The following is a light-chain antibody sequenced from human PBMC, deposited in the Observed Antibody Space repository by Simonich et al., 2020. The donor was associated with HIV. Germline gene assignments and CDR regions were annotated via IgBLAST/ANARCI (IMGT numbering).Light chain of an antibody. CDR3: QTWGTGIRV. J-gene: IGLJ3*02. V-gene: IGLV4-69*01. CDR1: SGHRSYA. CDR2: VKSDGSH. Sequence: QLVLTQSPSASASLGASVKLTCTLSSGHRSYAIAWHQQQPDKGPRYFMKVKSDGSHSKGDGIPDRFSGSSSGPERYLTISSLQSEDEADYYCQTWGTGIRVFGGGTKLTVL.